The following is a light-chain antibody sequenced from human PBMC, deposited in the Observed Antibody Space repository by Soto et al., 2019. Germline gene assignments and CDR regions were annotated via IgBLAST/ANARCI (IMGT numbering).Light chain of an antibody. CDR1: QSVSSN. CDR2: GAS. V-gene: IGKV3-15*01. Sequence: EIVMTQSPATLSVSPGERATLSCRASQSVSSNLAWYQQKPGQAPRLLISGASTRATGIPARFSGSGSGTEFTLTISSLESEDFAVYYFQQYNNWPRGTFGQGTKV. J-gene: IGKJ1*01. CDR3: QQYNNWPRGT.